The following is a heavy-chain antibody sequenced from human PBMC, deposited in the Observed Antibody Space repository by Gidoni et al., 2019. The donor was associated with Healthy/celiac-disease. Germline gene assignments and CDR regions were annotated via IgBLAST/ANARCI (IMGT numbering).Heavy chain of an antibody. CDR3: ASLYDYIWGSYREPFDY. V-gene: IGHV4-39*01. CDR1: GGSISRSSYY. CDR2: IYYSGST. Sequence: QLQLQESGPGLVKPSETLSLTCTVSGGSISRSSYYWGWIRQPPGKGLEWIGSIYYSGSTSYNPSLKSRVPISVDTSKNQFSLKLSSVTAADTAVYYCASLYDYIWGSYREPFDYWGQGTLVTVSS. J-gene: IGHJ4*02. D-gene: IGHD3-16*02.